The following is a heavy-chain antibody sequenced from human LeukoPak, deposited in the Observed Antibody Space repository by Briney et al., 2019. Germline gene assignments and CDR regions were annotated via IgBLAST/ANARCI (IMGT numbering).Heavy chain of an antibody. J-gene: IGHJ4*02. CDR1: GFTFSSYG. CDR2: ISGSGGST. CDR3: AKDPDRSWYEGLYGLGYFDY. Sequence: GGSLRLSCAASGFTFSSYGMSWVRQAPGKGLEWVSAISGSGGSTYYTDSVKGRFTISRDNSKNTLYLQMNSLRAEDTAVYYCAKDPDRSWYEGLYGLGYFDYWGQGTLVTVSS. V-gene: IGHV3-23*01. D-gene: IGHD6-13*01.